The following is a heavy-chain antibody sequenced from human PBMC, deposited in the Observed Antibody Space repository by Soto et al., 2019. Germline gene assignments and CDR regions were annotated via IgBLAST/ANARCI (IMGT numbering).Heavy chain of an antibody. Sequence: GASVKVSCKASGYTFTTHNINWVRQATGQGLEWMGWMNPNSGTTGYAQKFQDRITLTRDTSKTTAYMELSGLTSDDTAVYFCVRYGVAEDYWGQGTQVTVSS. CDR2: MNPNSGTT. V-gene: IGHV1-8*02. CDR1: GYTFTTHN. D-gene: IGHD2-8*01. CDR3: VRYGVAEDY. J-gene: IGHJ4*01.